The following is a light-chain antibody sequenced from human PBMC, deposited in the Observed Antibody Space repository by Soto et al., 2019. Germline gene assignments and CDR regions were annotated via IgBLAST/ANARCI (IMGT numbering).Light chain of an antibody. CDR2: DAS. V-gene: IGKV1-5*01. Sequence: IQMTQSPSTLSASVGDRVTITCRASQSISTSLAWYRQKPGKAPNLVIFDASTLASGVPSRFSGSGSGTEFILTITGLLPDDFATYYCQQYDTLRFTFGQGTHLGIK. CDR1: QSISTS. J-gene: IGKJ2*01. CDR3: QQYDTLRFT.